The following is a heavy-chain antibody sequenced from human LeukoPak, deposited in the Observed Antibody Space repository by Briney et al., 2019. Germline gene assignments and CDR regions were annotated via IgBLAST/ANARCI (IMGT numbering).Heavy chain of an antibody. V-gene: IGHV3-33*01. Sequence: PGGSLRLSCAASGFTFSNYGMHWVRQAPGKGLEWVAVIYDDGSREHFAASVKGRFTISRDNSKNTVVLQMNSLRADDTAVYYCARDLKSGYVDSWGQGTLVTVSS. CDR1: GFTFSNYG. D-gene: IGHD3-3*01. CDR3: ARDLKSGYVDS. J-gene: IGHJ4*02. CDR2: IYDDGSRE.